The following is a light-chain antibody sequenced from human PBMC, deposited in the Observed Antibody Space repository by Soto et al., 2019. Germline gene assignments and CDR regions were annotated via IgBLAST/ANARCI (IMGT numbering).Light chain of an antibody. J-gene: IGLJ1*01. CDR2: SNN. CDR1: NSNIGSHA. V-gene: IGLV1-44*01. Sequence: QSVLTQPPSASGSPGQRVTISRSGSNSNIGSHAVNWYQQLPGTAPTLLIYSNNERPSGVPDRFSGSKSGTSASLAISGLQSEDEADYYCAAWDGSLNGYVFGTGTKVTVL. CDR3: AAWDGSLNGYV.